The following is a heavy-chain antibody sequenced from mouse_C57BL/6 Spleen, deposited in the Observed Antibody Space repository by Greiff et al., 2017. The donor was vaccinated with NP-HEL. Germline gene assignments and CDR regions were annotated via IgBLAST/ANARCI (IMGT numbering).Heavy chain of an antibody. J-gene: IGHJ1*03. V-gene: IGHV2-3*01. CDR1: GFSLTSYG. CDR2: IWGDGST. D-gene: IGHD1-1*01. Sequence: QVQLQQSGPGLVAPSQSLSITCTVSGFSLTSYGVSWVRQPPGKGLEWLGVIWGDGSTNYHSALISRLSISKDNSKSQVFLKLNSLQTDDTATYYCAKGITTVVAPNWYFDVWGTGTTVTVSS. CDR3: AKGITTVVAPNWYFDV.